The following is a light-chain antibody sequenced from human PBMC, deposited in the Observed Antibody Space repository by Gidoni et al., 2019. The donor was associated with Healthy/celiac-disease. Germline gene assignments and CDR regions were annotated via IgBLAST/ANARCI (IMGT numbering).Light chain of an antibody. CDR2: DAS. Sequence: ESVLTQSPATLSLSPGERATLSCRASQSVSSYLAWYQQKPGQAPRLLIYDASNRATGIPARFSGSGSGTDFTLTISSLEPEDFAVYYCQQRSNWPPTFXRXTKVEIK. J-gene: IGKJ4*01. CDR1: QSVSSY. CDR3: QQRSNWPPT. V-gene: IGKV3-11*01.